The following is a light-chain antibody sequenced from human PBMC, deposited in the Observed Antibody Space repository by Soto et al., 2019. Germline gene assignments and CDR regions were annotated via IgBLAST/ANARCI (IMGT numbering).Light chain of an antibody. CDR3: QQYNNWPPYT. CDR1: QSVSSN. J-gene: IGKJ2*01. Sequence: EIVMTQSPATLSVSPGERATLSCRASQSVSSNLAWYQQKPGQAPRLLIYGAYIRATGIPARFSGSGSGTEFTLTISSLQSEDFAVYYCQQYNNWPPYTFGQGNKLEIK. CDR2: GAY. V-gene: IGKV3D-15*01.